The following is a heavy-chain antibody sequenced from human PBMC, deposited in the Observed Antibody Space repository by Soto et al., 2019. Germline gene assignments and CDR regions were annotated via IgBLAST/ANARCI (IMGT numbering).Heavy chain of an antibody. CDR2: IIPIFGTA. D-gene: IGHD4-17*01. Sequence: SVKVSCKASGGTFSSYAISWVRQAPGQGLGWMGGIIPIFGTANYAQKFQGRVTITADESTSTAYMELSSLRSEDTAVYYCASPGRGTTVTNYEFDYWGQGSLVTVSS. CDR3: ASPGRGTTVTNYEFDY. V-gene: IGHV1-69*13. CDR1: GGTFSSYA. J-gene: IGHJ4*02.